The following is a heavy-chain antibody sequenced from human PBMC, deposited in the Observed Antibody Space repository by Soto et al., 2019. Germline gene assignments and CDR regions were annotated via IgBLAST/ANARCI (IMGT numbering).Heavy chain of an antibody. CDR3: ARSIVVVTALDY. CDR1: GYTFTSYA. D-gene: IGHD2-21*02. CDR2: INAGNGNT. V-gene: IGHV1-3*01. Sequence: KISCKGSGYTFTSYAMHWVRQAPGQRLEWMGWINAGNGNTKYSQKFQGRVTITRDTSASTAYMELSSLRSEDTAVYYCARSIVVVTALDYWGQGTLVTVSS. J-gene: IGHJ4*02.